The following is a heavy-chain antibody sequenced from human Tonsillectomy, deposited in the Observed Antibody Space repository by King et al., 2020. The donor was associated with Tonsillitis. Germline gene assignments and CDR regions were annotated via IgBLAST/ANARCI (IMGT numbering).Heavy chain of an antibody. V-gene: IGHV3-30*18. CDR2: ISSEGSNE. D-gene: IGHD6-19*01. Sequence: VQLVESGGGVVQPGGSLRLSCAASGFSFTTYGMHWVRRAPGKGLEWVGVISSEGSNEYYADSVKGRFTISRDNSKNTLYLQMKTLRPEDTAVYYCAKDRLGSGWYNCFDPWGQGTLVTVSS. CDR1: GFSFTTYG. J-gene: IGHJ5*02. CDR3: AKDRLGSGWYNCFDP.